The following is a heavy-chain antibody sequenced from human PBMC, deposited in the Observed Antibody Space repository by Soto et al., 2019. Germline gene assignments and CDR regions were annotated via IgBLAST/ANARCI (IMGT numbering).Heavy chain of an antibody. D-gene: IGHD2-2*01. CDR3: ARESGECIGTSCYARTSGFGLDV. J-gene: IGHJ6*02. V-gene: IGHV4-4*02. Sequence: QVQLQESGPGLVKPSGTLSLTCAVSACSISSNNWWSLVCQPPGNGLQWIGAIYHSGTTNYNPSLMSRDTISLDKANTHFSLRLTSVTAADTAVYYCARESGECIGTSCYARTSGFGLDVWGQGTTVIVSS. CDR1: ACSISSNNW. CDR2: IYHSGTT.